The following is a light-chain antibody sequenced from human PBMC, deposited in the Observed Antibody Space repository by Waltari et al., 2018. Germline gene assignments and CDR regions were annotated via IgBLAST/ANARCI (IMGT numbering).Light chain of an antibody. CDR2: GAS. Sequence: EIVMTQSPATLSVSPGERATLSCRASQSVSSNLAWYQHKPGQAPRLLIYGASTRATGIPARFSGSGSGTEFTLTISSLHSEDFAVYYCQQYNNWPITFGQGTRLEIK. CDR1: QSVSSN. V-gene: IGKV3-15*01. J-gene: IGKJ5*01. CDR3: QQYNNWPIT.